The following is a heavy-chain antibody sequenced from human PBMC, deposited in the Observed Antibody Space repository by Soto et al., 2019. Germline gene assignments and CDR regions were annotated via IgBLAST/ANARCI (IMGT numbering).Heavy chain of an antibody. CDR3: ARAYFYDSSGPSDY. Sequence: GASVKVSCKASGYTFSSYGISWVRQAPGQGLEWMGWISAYNGNTNYAQKLQGRVTLTTDTSTSTAYMELRSLRSDDTAVYYCARAYFYDSSGPSDYWGQGPLVTVCS. CDR2: ISAYNGNT. CDR1: GYTFSSYG. V-gene: IGHV1-18*01. D-gene: IGHD3-22*01. J-gene: IGHJ4*02.